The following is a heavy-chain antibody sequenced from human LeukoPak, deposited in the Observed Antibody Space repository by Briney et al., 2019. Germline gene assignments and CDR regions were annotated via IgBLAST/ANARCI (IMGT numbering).Heavy chain of an antibody. CDR1: GFTFSDYY. D-gene: IGHD3-10*01. Sequence: GGSLRLSCAASGFTFSDYYMSWIRQARGKGLAWVSYISSSSSTIYYADSVKGRFSISRDNAKNSLYLQMNSLRAEDTAVYYCARVSLYHYFHYMDVWGKGTTVIIS. J-gene: IGHJ6*03. CDR3: ARVSLYHYFHYMDV. CDR2: ISSSSSTI. V-gene: IGHV3-11*04.